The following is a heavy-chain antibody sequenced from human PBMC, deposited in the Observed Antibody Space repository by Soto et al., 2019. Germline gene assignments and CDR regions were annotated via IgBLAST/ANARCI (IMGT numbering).Heavy chain of an antibody. J-gene: IGHJ4*02. D-gene: IGHD1-26*01. CDR1: GYTFTGYY. CDR2: ISPKSGGT. CDR3: GRGRSGELVVFY. V-gene: IGHV1-2*02. Sequence: ASVKVSCKASGYTFTGYYIHWVRQAPGQGLEWVGEISPKSGGTRYAQKFQGRVTMTKDTSINTVYMELSNLSPDDTAVYYCGRGRSGELVVFYWGQGTLVTVS.